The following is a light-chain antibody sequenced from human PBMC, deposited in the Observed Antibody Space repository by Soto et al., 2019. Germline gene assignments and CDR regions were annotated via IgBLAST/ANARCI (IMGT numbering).Light chain of an antibody. Sequence: EIGITQSPPTLSVTPGERATLSCRASQSVSSNLAWYQQKPGQAPRLLIYGASTRATGIPARFSGSGSGTEFTLTISSLQSEDYALYYCHQYNNWPPWTFGQGTKVDIK. V-gene: IGKV3-15*01. CDR3: HQYNNWPPWT. CDR1: QSVSSN. J-gene: IGKJ1*01. CDR2: GAS.